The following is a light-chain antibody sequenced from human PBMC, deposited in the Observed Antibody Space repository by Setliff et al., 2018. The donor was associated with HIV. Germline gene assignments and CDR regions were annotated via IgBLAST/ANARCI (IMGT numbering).Light chain of an antibody. CDR2: GAS. V-gene: IGKV1-9*01. CDR3: QQLKTYPHT. CDR1: QGISSY. J-gene: IGKJ4*01. Sequence: DIQLTQSPSFLSASVGDRVTITCRASQGISSYLAWYQQKPGKAPNLLIYGASTLQSGVPSRFSGSGSGTEFTLTISSLQPEDFATYYCQQLKTYPHTFGGGTKV.